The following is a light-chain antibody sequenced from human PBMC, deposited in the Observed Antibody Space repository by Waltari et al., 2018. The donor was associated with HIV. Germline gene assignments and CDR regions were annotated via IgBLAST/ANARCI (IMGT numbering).Light chain of an antibody. CDR2: ANN. CDR1: SSNIGAGFE. CDR3: QSYDSSLRGYA. J-gene: IGLJ1*01. Sequence: PPSVSGAPGQRVTISCTGSSSNIGAGFEVHWYQQLPGTAPKLLIYANNNRPSGVPDRFSGSKSGTSASLAITGLQAEDEADYYCQSYDSSLRGYAFGTGTKVSVL. V-gene: IGLV1-40*01.